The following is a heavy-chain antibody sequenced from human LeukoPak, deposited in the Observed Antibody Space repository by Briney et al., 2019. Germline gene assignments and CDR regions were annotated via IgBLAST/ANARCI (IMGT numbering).Heavy chain of an antibody. D-gene: IGHD3-22*01. CDR1: GFTFSDYY. CDR3: AKDQDVTMIVVVITTFDY. V-gene: IGHV3-23*01. J-gene: IGHJ4*02. Sequence: PGGSLRLSCAASGFTFSDYYMSWVRQAPGKGLEWVSAISGSGGSTYYADSVKGRFTISRDNSKNTLYLQMNSLRAEDTAVYYCAKDQDVTMIVVVITTFDYWGQGTLVTVSS. CDR2: ISGSGGST.